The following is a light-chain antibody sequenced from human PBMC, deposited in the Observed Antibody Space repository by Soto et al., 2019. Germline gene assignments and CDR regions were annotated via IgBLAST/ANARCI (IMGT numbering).Light chain of an antibody. CDR2: GAS. V-gene: IGKV3-15*01. J-gene: IGKJ1*01. CDR3: QQYNNWPPWT. CDR1: QSVRIN. Sequence: EIVMTQSPATLSVSPGERATLSCRASQSVRINLAWYQQKPGQAPRLLIYGASTRATGIPARFSGSGSGTEFTLTISSLQSEDFAVYYCQQYNNWPPWTSGQGTKVDIK.